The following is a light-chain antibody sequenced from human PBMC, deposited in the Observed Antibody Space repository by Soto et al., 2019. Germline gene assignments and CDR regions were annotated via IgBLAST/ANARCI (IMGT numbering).Light chain of an antibody. CDR1: HTISSW. V-gene: IGKV1-5*03. J-gene: IGKJ1*01. Sequence: DIQVSQSPSTLSGSVGDRVTITCRASHTISSWLAWYQQKPGKAPKLLIYKASTLKSGVPSRFSGSGSGTEFTLTISSLQPDDFATYYCQHYNSYSEAFGQGTKV. CDR3: QHYNSYSEA. CDR2: KAS.